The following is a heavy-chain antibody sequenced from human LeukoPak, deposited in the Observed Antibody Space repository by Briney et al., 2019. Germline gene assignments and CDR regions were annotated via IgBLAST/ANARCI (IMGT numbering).Heavy chain of an antibody. CDR1: GFTFSSYE. D-gene: IGHD6-13*01. Sequence: GGSLRLSCAASGFTFSSYEMNWVRQAPGKGLEWVSYISSSGSTIYYADSVKGRFTISRDNAKNTLYLQMNSLRAEDTAVYYCARGRIAAAGTVYWGQGTLVTVSS. CDR3: ARGRIAAAGTVY. CDR2: ISSSGSTI. V-gene: IGHV3-48*03. J-gene: IGHJ4*02.